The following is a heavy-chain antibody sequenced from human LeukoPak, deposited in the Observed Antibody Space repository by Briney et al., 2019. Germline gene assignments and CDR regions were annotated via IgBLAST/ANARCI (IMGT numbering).Heavy chain of an antibody. Sequence: GGSLRLSCAASGFTFSSYGMNWVRQAPGKGLEWVSAISGSGGSTYYADSVKGRFTISRDNSKNTLYLQMNSLRAEDTAVYYCAKDVVPYYYDSSGYSFDYWGQGTLVTVSS. V-gene: IGHV3-23*01. CDR3: AKDVVPYYYDSSGYSFDY. CDR2: ISGSGGST. D-gene: IGHD3-22*01. CDR1: GFTFSSYG. J-gene: IGHJ4*02.